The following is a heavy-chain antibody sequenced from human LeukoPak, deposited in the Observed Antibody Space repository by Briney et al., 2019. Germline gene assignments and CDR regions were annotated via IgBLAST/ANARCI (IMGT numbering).Heavy chain of an antibody. J-gene: IGHJ4*02. CDR1: GFTFSSYS. CDR2: ISSSSSYI. Sequence: GGSLRVSCAASGFTFSSYSTDWVRQAPGKWREWVSSISSSSSYIYYADSVKGRFTISRDNAKNSLYLQMNSLRAEDTAVYYCARDGVDYYGSGSYRYWGQGTLVTVSS. D-gene: IGHD3-10*01. V-gene: IGHV3-21*01. CDR3: ARDGVDYYGSGSYRY.